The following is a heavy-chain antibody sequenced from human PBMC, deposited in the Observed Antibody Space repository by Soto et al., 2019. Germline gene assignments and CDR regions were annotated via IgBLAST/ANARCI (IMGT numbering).Heavy chain of an antibody. V-gene: IGHV3-23*01. J-gene: IGHJ5*02. CDR1: GFTFSSYA. CDR2: ISGSGGST. Sequence: GGSLRLSCAASGFTFSSYAMSWVRQAPGKGLEWVSAISGSGGSTYYADSVKGRFTISRDNSKNTLYLQMNSLRAEDTAVYYCASRKEWLLLNWFDPWGQGTLVTVSS. CDR3: ASRKEWLLLNWFDP. D-gene: IGHD3-3*01.